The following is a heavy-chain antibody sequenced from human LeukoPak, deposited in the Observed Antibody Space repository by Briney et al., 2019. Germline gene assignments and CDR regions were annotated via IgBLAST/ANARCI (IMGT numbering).Heavy chain of an antibody. J-gene: IGHJ3*02. CDR1: GYTFTSYG. V-gene: IGHV1-18*01. CDR3: ARPLIAAAGKGFDI. CDR2: ISAYNGNT. D-gene: IGHD6-13*01. Sequence: ASVKVSCKASGYTFTSYGISWVRQAPGQGLEWVGWISAYNGNTNYAQKLQGRVTMTTDTSTSTAYMELRSLRSDDTAVYYCARPLIAAAGKGFDIWGQGTMVTVSS.